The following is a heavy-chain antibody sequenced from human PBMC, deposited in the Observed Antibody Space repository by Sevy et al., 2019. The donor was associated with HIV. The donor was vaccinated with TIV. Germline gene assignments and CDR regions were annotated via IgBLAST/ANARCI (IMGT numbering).Heavy chain of an antibody. Sequence: GGSLRLSCAASGFTFNNYGMHWVRQAPGKGLEWVAVMWYDGSNKYYADSVKGRFTISRDTSKNTLYLQMNSLRVEDTAVYYCARVSYGDYVDIFDYWGQGTLVTVSS. CDR3: ARVSYGDYVDIFDY. J-gene: IGHJ4*02. CDR1: GFTFNNYG. CDR2: MWYDGSNK. V-gene: IGHV3-33*01. D-gene: IGHD4-17*01.